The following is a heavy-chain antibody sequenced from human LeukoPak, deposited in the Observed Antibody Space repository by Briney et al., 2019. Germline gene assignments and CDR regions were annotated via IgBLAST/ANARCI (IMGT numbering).Heavy chain of an antibody. V-gene: IGHV3-23*01. Sequence: GGSLRLSCVASGFTFSTYAMSWVRQAPGKGLEWVSAISGSGGSPYHAASVKGRFTTSRDNSKNTLYLQMNSLRAEDTAVYYCAKDLSGSYGAEYFQHWGQGTLVTVSS. CDR1: GFTFSTYA. CDR2: ISGSGGSP. J-gene: IGHJ1*01. CDR3: AKDLSGSYGAEYFQH. D-gene: IGHD1-26*01.